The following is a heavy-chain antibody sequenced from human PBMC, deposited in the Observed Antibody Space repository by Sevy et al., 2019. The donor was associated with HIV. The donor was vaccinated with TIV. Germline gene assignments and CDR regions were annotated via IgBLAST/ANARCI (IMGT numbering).Heavy chain of an antibody. V-gene: IGHV3-33*01. J-gene: IGHJ4*02. CDR3: ARDPRMYGDYLLAYFDY. CDR1: GFTPSTYG. Sequence: GGSLRISCAASGFTPSTYGMHWVRQAPGKGLEWVAVIGYDGSNKYYVDCVRGRFTISRDNSKNTLFLQMDSLRGEDTAVYYCARDPRMYGDYLLAYFDYWGQGTLVTVSS. CDR2: IGYDGSNK. D-gene: IGHD2-8*01.